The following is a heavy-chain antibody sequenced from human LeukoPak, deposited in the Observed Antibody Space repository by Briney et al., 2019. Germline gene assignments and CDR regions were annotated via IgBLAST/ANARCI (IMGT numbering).Heavy chain of an antibody. Sequence: TGTSLRLSCSASGFTFSSYAMHWVRQAPGKGPEWVAVISYDGSNKYYADSVKGRFTISRDSSKNTLFLQMDSLRGEDTAVYYCARGGRGYSYGIYYWGQGTLVTVSS. J-gene: IGHJ4*02. CDR1: GFTFSSYA. D-gene: IGHD5-18*01. V-gene: IGHV3-30*01. CDR3: ARGGRGYSYGIYY. CDR2: ISYDGSNK.